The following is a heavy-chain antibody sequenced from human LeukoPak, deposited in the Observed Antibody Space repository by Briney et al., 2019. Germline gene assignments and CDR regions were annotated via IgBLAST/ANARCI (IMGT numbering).Heavy chain of an antibody. CDR2: ISSRGTTT. J-gene: IGHJ5*02. Sequence: GGSLRLSCLASGFTFRDYYMTWIRQAPGKGLEWISSISSRGTTTDYADSVKGRFTISRDNANSSLFLQMNSLRAEDTAVYYCATEGAICRFDPWGQGTLVTVSS. V-gene: IGHV3-11*01. D-gene: IGHD3-3*01. CDR1: GFTFRDYY. CDR3: ATEGAICRFDP.